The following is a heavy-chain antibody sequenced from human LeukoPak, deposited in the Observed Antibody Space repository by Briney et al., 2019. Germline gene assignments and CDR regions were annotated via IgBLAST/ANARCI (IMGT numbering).Heavy chain of an antibody. CDR3: ARDRPLNIVLNPFYGMDV. Sequence: KSSETLSLTWTVSGGSISSGGYYWSWIRQHPGKGLEWIVYIYYSGSTYYNPSLKSRVTISVDTSKNQFSLKLSSVTAADTAVYYCARDRPLNIVLNPFYGMDVWGQGTTVTVSS. V-gene: IGHV4-31*02. CDR1: GGSISSGGYY. CDR2: IYYSGST. J-gene: IGHJ6*02. D-gene: IGHD2-8*01.